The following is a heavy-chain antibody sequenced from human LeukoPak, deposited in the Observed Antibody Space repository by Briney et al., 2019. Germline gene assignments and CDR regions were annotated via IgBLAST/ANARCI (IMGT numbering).Heavy chain of an antibody. CDR1: GFSFSSYG. J-gene: IGHJ4*02. CDR2: ISGSGGST. CDR3: AKARGATSAWYFDY. D-gene: IGHD2-2*01. Sequence: GGSLRLSCAASGFSFSSYGMNWVRQAPGKGLEWVSSISGSGGSTYYADSVKGRFTISRDNSKNTLYLQMNSLRVEDTAIYYCAKARGATSAWYFDYWGQGTLATVSS. V-gene: IGHV3-23*01.